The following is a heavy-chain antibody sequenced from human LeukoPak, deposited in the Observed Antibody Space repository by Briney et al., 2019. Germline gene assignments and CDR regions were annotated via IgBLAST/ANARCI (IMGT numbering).Heavy chain of an antibody. CDR1: GFPFSSYS. CDR2: ISSSSSYI. V-gene: IGHV3-21*01. Sequence: GGPLRLFCAASGFPFSSYSMNWVRQAPGKGLEWVSYISSSSSYIYYADSVKGRFTISRDNAKNSLYLQMNSLRAEDTAVYYCASAPVAGMEAGWGQGTLVTVSS. CDR3: ASAPVAGMEAG. J-gene: IGHJ4*02. D-gene: IGHD6-19*01.